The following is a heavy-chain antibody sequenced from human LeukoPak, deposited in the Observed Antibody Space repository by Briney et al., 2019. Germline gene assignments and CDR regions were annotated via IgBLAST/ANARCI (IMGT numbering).Heavy chain of an antibody. D-gene: IGHD3-22*01. CDR2: ISRSGGST. CDR3: AKDAYGSTMITSFQH. V-gene: IGHV3-23*01. Sequence: GGSLRLSCAAYGFTFSSYAMSLVRQAPGKGLEWVSAISRSGGSTYYADSVKGRFTISRDNSKNTLYLQMNSLRAEDTAVYYCAKDAYGSTMITSFQHWGQGTLVTVSS. J-gene: IGHJ1*01. CDR1: GFTFSSYA.